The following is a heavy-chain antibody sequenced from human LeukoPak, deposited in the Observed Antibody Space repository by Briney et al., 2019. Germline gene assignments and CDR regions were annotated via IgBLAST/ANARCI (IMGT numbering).Heavy chain of an antibody. V-gene: IGHV4-34*01. CDR1: GGSFSGYY. Sequence: SETLSLTCAVYGGSFSGYYWSWIRQPPGKGLEWIGEINHSGSTNYHPSLKSRVTISVDASKNQFSLKLSSVTAADTAVYYCARGGYDFWSGYYRSAFDIWGQGTMVTVPS. CDR2: INHSGST. J-gene: IGHJ3*02. D-gene: IGHD3-3*01. CDR3: ARGGYDFWSGYYRSAFDI.